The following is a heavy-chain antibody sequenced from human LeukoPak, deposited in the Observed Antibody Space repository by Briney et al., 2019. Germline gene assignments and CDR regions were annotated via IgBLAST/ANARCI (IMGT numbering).Heavy chain of an antibody. J-gene: IGHJ4*02. D-gene: IGHD6-13*01. CDR2: INSEGSST. CDR3: ARDSETSSSWPGAFDY. V-gene: IGHV3-74*01. Sequence: PGGSLRLSCAASGFTFSSYWMHWVRQAPGEGLVWVSRINSEGSSTRYADSVEGRFTISRDNAKNTLYLQMSSLRSEDTAVYYCARDSETSSSWPGAFDYWGQGTLVTVSS. CDR1: GFTFSSYW.